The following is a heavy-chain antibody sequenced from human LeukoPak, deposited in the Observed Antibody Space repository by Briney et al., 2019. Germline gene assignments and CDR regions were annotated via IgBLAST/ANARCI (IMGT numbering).Heavy chain of an antibody. CDR3: ARDSGAGWELPKYYFDY. D-gene: IGHD1-26*01. CDR2: ISYDRSYT. J-gene: IGHJ4*02. Sequence: GGSLRLSCAASGFTFSTYAIHWVRRAPGKGLEWVAVISYDRSYTYYADSVKGRFTISRDNSKNTLYLHMTSLRAEDTAVYYCARDSGAGWELPKYYFDYWGQGTLVTVSS. V-gene: IGHV3-30-3*01. CDR1: GFTFSTYA.